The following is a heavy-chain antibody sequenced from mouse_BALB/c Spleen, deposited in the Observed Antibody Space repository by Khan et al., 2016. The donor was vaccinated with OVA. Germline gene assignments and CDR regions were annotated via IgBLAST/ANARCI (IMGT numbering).Heavy chain of an antibody. V-gene: IGHV3-5*02. CDR2: MFYSGNI. J-gene: IGHJ1*01. D-gene: IGHD1-1*01. Sequence: EVQLKQSGPGLVKPSQTVSLTCTVTGISITTGNYRWSWIRQFPGNKLEWIGYMFYSGNITYNPSLPSRTTITRDTSKNQFCLEMNSLTAEDTAKYYCARDYGRLDGYFDVWGAGTTVTVSS. CDR1: GISITTGNYR. CDR3: ARDYGRLDGYFDV.